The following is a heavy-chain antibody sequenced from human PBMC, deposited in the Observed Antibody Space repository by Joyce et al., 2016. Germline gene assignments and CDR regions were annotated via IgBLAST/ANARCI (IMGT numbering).Heavy chain of an antibody. V-gene: IGHV3-48*03. J-gene: IGHJ5*01. CDR1: GFAFSTYE. Sequence: EVQLAESGGGLVQPGGSLRLSCAASGFAFSTYEMNWVRQAPGKGLEWVSYISTRNCISIYYADSVRGRFSISRDNAKNSLFLQMNSLRAEDTAVYYCARMSKINYFFDSWGQGTLVTVSS. CDR3: ARMSKINYFFDS. CDR2: ISTRNCISI. D-gene: IGHD1-7*01.